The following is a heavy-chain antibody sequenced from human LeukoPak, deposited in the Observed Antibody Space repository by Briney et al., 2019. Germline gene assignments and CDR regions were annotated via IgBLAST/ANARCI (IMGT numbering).Heavy chain of an antibody. CDR3: TTASYDFWSGYYYFDY. CDR2: IKGKTDGGTT. V-gene: IGHV3-15*01. D-gene: IGHD3-3*01. J-gene: IGHJ4*02. Sequence: GGSLKLSCAASGFTFSNVWMSWVRQAPGKGLEWVGRIKGKTDGGTTDYAAPVKGRFTISRDDSKNTLYLQMNSLKTEDTAVYYCTTASYDFWSGYYYFDYWGQGTLVTVSS. CDR1: GFTFSNVW.